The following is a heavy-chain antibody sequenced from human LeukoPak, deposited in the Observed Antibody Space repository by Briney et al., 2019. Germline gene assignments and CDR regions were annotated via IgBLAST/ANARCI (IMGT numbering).Heavy chain of an antibody. J-gene: IGHJ4*02. D-gene: IGHD2/OR15-2a*01. CDR3: ARLRGNYFPDY. CDR2: IFYSGST. V-gene: IGHV4-59*01. CDR1: GGSMNNYY. Sequence: KPSETLSLTCTVSGGSMNNYYWTWIRQPPGKGLEWIAYIFYSGSTNYNPSLKGRVTISVDTSKNQFSLKLNSVTAADTAVYYCARLRGNYFPDYWGQGTLVTVSS.